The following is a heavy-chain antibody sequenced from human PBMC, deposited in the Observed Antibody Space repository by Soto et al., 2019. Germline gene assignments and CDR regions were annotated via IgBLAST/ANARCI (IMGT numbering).Heavy chain of an antibody. J-gene: IGHJ3*02. D-gene: IGHD2-2*02. CDR1: GFTFSSYG. V-gene: IGHV3-33*01. CDR3: ARDRKGYCSSTSCYSGAFDI. Sequence: QVQLVESGGGVVQPGRSLRLSCAASGFTFSSYGMHWVHQAPGKGLEWVAVIWYDGSNKYYADSVKGRFTISRDNSKNTLYLQMNSLRAEDTAVYYCARDRKGYCSSTSCYSGAFDIWGQGTMVTVSS. CDR2: IWYDGSNK.